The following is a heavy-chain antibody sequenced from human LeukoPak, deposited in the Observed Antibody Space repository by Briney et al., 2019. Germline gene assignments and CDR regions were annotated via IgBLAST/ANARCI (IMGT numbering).Heavy chain of an antibody. CDR3: ARVRSDEITGYYYYMDV. CDR1: GGTFSSYA. CDR2: IIPIFGTA. D-gene: IGHD1-14*01. V-gene: IGHV1-69*13. Sequence: SVKVSCKASGGTFSSYAISWVRQAPGQGLEWMGGIIPIFGTANYAQKFQGRVTITADESTSTAYMELSSLRSEDTAVYYCARVRSDEITGYYYYMDVWGKGATVTVSS. J-gene: IGHJ6*03.